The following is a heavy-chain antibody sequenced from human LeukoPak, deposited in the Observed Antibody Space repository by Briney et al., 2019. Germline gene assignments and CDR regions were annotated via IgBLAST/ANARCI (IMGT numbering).Heavy chain of an antibody. CDR3: AKDSPVVY. CDR2: IRYDGNNR. Sequence: GGSLRLSCAASGFTFSTYGMHWVRQAPGKGLEWVSFIRYDGNNRYYADSVKGRFTISRDNSKNTLYLQMNSLRAEDTAVYYCAKDSPVVYWGQGTLVTVSS. D-gene: IGHD2-15*01. V-gene: IGHV3-30*02. CDR1: GFTFSTYG. J-gene: IGHJ4*02.